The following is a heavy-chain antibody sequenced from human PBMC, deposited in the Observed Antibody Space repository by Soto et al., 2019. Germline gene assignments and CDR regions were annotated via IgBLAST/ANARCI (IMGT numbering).Heavy chain of an antibody. J-gene: IGHJ3*02. V-gene: IGHV4-39*01. CDR3: ARHSAYCSGGNCFPGTFDI. CDR1: GGSISTRTYY. D-gene: IGHD2-15*01. Sequence: QLQLQESGPGLVKPSETLSLTCTVSGGSISTRTYYWGWIRQPPGKGLEWIGTIYNNGNTYYNPSLRSRVTISVDTSTNQFSLKLGSVTAADTAVYYCARHSAYCSGGNCFPGTFDIWGQGTMGTVSS. CDR2: IYNNGNT.